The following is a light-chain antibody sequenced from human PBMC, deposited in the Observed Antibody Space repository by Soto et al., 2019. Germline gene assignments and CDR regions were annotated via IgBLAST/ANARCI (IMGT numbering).Light chain of an antibody. CDR1: QSVSISY. Sequence: EIVLTQSPGTLSLSPGERATLSCRASQSVSISYIAWYQQKPGQAPRLLIYGTSSRAAGIPDRFSGSGSGTDFTITISRLETEDFAMYYCQQYDDSFTFGPGTKGDIK. CDR3: QQYDDSFT. CDR2: GTS. J-gene: IGKJ3*01. V-gene: IGKV3-20*01.